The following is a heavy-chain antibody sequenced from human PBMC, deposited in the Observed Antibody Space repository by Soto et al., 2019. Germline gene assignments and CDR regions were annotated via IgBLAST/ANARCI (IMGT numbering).Heavy chain of an antibody. CDR3: ASSVLVTSTMNYFDL. CDR2: IYPDDSDT. D-gene: IGHD2-8*02. V-gene: IGHV5-51*01. CDR1: GYSFSNFW. J-gene: IGHJ4*02. Sequence: PGESLKISCKGSGYSFSNFWIAWVRQMPGEGLEWLGIIYPDDSDTRYSPSFLGQVTISADKSIKTTYLQWSSLKASDTAIYFCASSVLVTSTMNYFDLWGQGTLVTVSS.